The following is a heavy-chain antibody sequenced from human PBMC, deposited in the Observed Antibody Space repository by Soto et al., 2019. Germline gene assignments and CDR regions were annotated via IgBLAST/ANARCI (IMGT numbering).Heavy chain of an antibody. CDR1: GFTSSGYW. V-gene: IGHV3-7*01. D-gene: IGHD4-4*01. CDR3: ARDYSNPRGRFDP. J-gene: IGHJ5*02. CDR2: INQDGSEK. Sequence: PGGSLRLSCAASGFTSSGYWMTWVRQAPGKGLEWVANINQDGSEKYYVDSVKSRLTISRDNAKDSLYLQMNSLRAEDTAIYYCARDYSNPRGRFDPWGQGTLVTVSS.